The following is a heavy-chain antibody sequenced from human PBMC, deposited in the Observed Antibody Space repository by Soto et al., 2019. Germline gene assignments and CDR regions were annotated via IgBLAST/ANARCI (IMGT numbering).Heavy chain of an antibody. V-gene: IGHV1-69*13. Sequence: SVKVSCKASGGTFSSYAISWVRQAPGQGLEWMGGIIPIFGTANYAQKFQGRVTITADESTSTAYMELSSLRSEDTAVYYCARDQVLWFGDLKSGTYYYYGMDVWGQGTTVTVSS. CDR3: ARDQVLWFGDLKSGTYYYYGMDV. D-gene: IGHD3-10*01. CDR1: GGTFSSYA. CDR2: IIPIFGTA. J-gene: IGHJ6*02.